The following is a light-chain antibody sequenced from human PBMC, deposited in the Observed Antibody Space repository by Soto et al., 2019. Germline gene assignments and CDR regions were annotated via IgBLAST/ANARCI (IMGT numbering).Light chain of an antibody. V-gene: IGKV4-1*01. CDR1: QSVLYSSNNKNY. CDR3: QQYTGPWT. Sequence: DIVMTQSPDSLAVSLGERATINCKSSQSVLYSSNNKNYLAWYQQKPRQPPKLLIYWASTRESGVPDRFSGSGSGTDFTLTISSLQAEDVAVYYCQQYTGPWTFGQGTKVEIK. J-gene: IGKJ1*01. CDR2: WAS.